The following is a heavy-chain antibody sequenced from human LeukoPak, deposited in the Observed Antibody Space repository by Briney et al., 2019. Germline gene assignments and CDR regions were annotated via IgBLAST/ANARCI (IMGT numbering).Heavy chain of an antibody. D-gene: IGHD2-15*01. CDR2: THHSGNA. Sequence: SETLSLTCAVYGGSLSGYYWSWIRQPPGKGLEWIGETHHSGNANYNPSLKSRVTISVDKSKNQFSLKLTSVTAADTAMYYCARVQCSGGSCFYFDYWGQGTLVTVSS. CDR1: GGSLSGYY. CDR3: ARVQCSGGSCFYFDY. V-gene: IGHV4-34*01. J-gene: IGHJ4*02.